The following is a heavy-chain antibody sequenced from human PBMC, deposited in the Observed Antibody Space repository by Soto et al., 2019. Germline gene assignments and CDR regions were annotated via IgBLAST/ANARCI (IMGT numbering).Heavy chain of an antibody. CDR3: ASFKGERVHYCGFDV. D-gene: IGHD3-16*02. CDR2: IYPGDSYT. Sequence: GESLKISCKGGYSFTSYWIAWMRQMPGKGLEWMGIIYPGDSYTRYSPSFQGQVTISADKSISTAYLQWVSLKASDNGIYYCASFKGERVHYCGFDVWGPGTTVSGS. CDR1: GYSFTSYW. J-gene: IGHJ6*02. V-gene: IGHV5-51*01.